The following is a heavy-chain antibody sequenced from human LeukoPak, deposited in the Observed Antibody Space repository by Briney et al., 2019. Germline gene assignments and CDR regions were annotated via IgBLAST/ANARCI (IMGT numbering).Heavy chain of an antibody. CDR1: GFTFSSYA. J-gene: IGHJ4*02. CDR3: AKYDILTGYPIGGFDY. V-gene: IGHV3-23*01. D-gene: IGHD3-9*01. CDR2: ISGSGGST. Sequence: PGGSLRLSCEASGFTFSSYAMSWVRQAPGKGLEWVSAISGSGGSTYYADSVKGRFTISRDNSKNTLYLQMNSLRAEDTAVYYCAKYDILTGYPIGGFDYWGQGTLVTVSS.